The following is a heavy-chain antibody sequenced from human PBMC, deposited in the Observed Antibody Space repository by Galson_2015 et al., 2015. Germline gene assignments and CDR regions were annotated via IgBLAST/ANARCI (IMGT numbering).Heavy chain of an antibody. J-gene: IGHJ4*02. CDR1: GGSFSGYY. Sequence: ATLSLPCAVYGGSFSGYYWSWLRQPPGKGLEWIGEINHSGSTNYNPSLKSRVTISVDTSKNQFSLKLSSVTAADTAVYYCARGPMDCSSTSCYSAGIDYWGQGTLVTVSS. CDR2: INHSGST. V-gene: IGHV4-34*01. D-gene: IGHD2-2*01. CDR3: ARGPMDCSSTSCYSAGIDY.